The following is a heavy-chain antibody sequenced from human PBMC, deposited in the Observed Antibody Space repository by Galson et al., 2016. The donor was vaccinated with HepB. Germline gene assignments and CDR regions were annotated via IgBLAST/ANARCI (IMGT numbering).Heavy chain of an antibody. CDR2: ISSSDNHI. CDR1: GFTFSIYG. V-gene: IGHV3-21*01. CDR3: ARGDNVVVAAARKRYYYNGMDV. J-gene: IGHJ6*04. D-gene: IGHD2-15*01. Sequence: LRLSCAASGFTFSIYGMNWVRQAPGKGLEWVSSISSSDNHIYYADTVKGRFTVSRDNAKNSLYLQMNSLRAEDTAVYYCARGDNVVVAAARKRYYYNGMDVWGNGTTVTVSS.